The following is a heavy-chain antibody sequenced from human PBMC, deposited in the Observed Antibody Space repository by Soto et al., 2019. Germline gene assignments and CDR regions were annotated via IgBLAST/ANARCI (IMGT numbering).Heavy chain of an antibody. CDR1: GGTFSSYA. Sequence: SVKVSCKASGGTFSSYAISWVRQAPGQGLEWMGGIIPIFGTANYAQKFQGRVTITADKSTSTAYMELSSLRSEDTAVYYCARDHPRTPIRGVIIWVYYYYGMDVWGQGTTVTVS. D-gene: IGHD3-10*01. CDR2: IIPIFGTA. CDR3: ARDHPRTPIRGVIIWVYYYYGMDV. V-gene: IGHV1-69*06. J-gene: IGHJ6*02.